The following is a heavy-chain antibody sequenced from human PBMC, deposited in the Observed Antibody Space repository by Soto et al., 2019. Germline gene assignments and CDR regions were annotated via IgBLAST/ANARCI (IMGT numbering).Heavy chain of an antibody. D-gene: IGHD2-2*01. CDR3: ARTYCSTTGCSQRDFDY. V-gene: IGHV1-46*03. Sequence: ASVKVSCKASGYIFTTYYIHWVRQAPGRGFDWMGIINPSGGAARYAQKFQGRVTMTSDTSTSTVYLELSSLKSEDTAVYYCARTYCSTTGCSQRDFDYWGQGTPVTVSS. CDR2: INPSGGAA. CDR1: GYIFTTYY. J-gene: IGHJ4*02.